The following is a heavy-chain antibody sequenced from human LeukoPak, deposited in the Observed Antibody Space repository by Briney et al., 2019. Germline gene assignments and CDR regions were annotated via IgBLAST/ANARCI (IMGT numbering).Heavy chain of an antibody. Sequence: SETLSLTCTVSGGSISSYYWSWIRQPPGKGLEWIGYVYFRGTTNYNPSIKSRVTISVDTSKNQCSLKLTSVTAADTAVYYCARSPGAPFDYWGQGSLVTVSS. V-gene: IGHV4-59*01. CDR3: ARSPGAPFDY. CDR2: VYFRGTT. J-gene: IGHJ4*02. CDR1: GGSISSYY. D-gene: IGHD7-27*01.